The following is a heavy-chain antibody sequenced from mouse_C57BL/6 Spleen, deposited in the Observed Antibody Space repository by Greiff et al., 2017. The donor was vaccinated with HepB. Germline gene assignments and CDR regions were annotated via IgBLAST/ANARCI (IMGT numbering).Heavy chain of an antibody. V-gene: IGHV1-55*01. D-gene: IGHD1-1*01. CDR3: ARPLYGSSPWYFDV. CDR2: IYPGSGST. Sequence: VQLQQSGPELVKPGASVKMSCKASGYTFTSYWITWVKQRPGQGLEWIGDIYPGSGSTNYNEKFKSKATLTVDTSSSTAYMQLSSLTSEDSAVYYCARPLYGSSPWYFDVWGTGTTVTVSS. CDR1: GYTFTSYW. J-gene: IGHJ1*03.